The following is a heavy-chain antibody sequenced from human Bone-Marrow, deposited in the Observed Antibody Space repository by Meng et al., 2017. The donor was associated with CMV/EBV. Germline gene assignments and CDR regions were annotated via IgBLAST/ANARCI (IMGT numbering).Heavy chain of an antibody. D-gene: IGHD1-26*01. Sequence: GGYLRLSCAASGFTFSSYEMNWVRQAPGKGLEWVSYISSSGSTIYYADSVKGRFTISRDNAKNSLYLQMNSLRAEDTAVYYCAREGIITGSYGHAFDIWGQRTMVTVSS. CDR3: AREGIITGSYGHAFDI. CDR1: GFTFSSYE. J-gene: IGHJ3*02. V-gene: IGHV3-48*03. CDR2: ISSSGSTI.